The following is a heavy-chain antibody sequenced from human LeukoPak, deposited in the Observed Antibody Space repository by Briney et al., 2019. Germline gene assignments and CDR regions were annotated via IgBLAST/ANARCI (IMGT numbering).Heavy chain of an antibody. CDR3: ARDPNWGSGY. D-gene: IGHD7-27*01. Sequence: PGGSLRLSCAASGFIFSSYVMIWVRQAPGKGLEWVSIIGTSGGDIHYADSVKGRFSISRDNSKNTPSLQMNSLRVDDTAVYYCARDPNWGSGYWGQGTLVTVSS. CDR2: IGTSGGDI. V-gene: IGHV3-23*01. J-gene: IGHJ4*02. CDR1: GFIFSSYV.